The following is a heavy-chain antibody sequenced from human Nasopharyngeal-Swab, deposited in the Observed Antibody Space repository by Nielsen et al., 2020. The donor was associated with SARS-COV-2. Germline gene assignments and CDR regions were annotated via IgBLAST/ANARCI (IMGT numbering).Heavy chain of an antibody. J-gene: IGHJ5*02. CDR2: INTNTGNP. V-gene: IGHV7-4-1*02. Sequence: ASVKVSCKASGYTFTSYAMNWVRQAPGQGLEWMGWINTNTGNPTYAQGFTGRFVFSLDTSVSTAYLQISSLEAEDTAVYYCARGRAIAVAGTWGYNWFDPWGQGTLVTVSS. D-gene: IGHD6-19*01. CDR1: GYTFTSYA. CDR3: ARGRAIAVAGTWGYNWFDP.